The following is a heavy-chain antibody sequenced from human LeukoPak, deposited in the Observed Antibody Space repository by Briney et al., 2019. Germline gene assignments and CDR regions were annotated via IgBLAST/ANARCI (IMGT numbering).Heavy chain of an antibody. CDR2: IWYDGSNK. Sequence: GGSLRLSCEASGFTFSSYGTHWVRQAPGKGLEWVAVIWYDGSNKYYADSVKGRFTISRDNSKNTLYLQMNSLRAEDTAVYYCARDRKQINSGRPRYYYYGMDVWGQGTTVTVSS. V-gene: IGHV3-33*01. D-gene: IGHD1-26*01. CDR1: GFTFSSYG. J-gene: IGHJ6*02. CDR3: ARDRKQINSGRPRYYYYGMDV.